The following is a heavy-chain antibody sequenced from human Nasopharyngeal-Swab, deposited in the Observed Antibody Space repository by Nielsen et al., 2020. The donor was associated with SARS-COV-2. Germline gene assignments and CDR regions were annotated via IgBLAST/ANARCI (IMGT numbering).Heavy chain of an antibody. V-gene: IGHV1-2*02. Sequence: ASVKVSCKTSGYTFTDYYIHWVRQVPGQGLEWVGCINPYSGDTKYAQKFQGRVTVTRDTSRSTAYIELRRLRSDDTAVYYCARDYYDNYDSDYWGQGTLVTVSS. CDR2: INPYSGDT. J-gene: IGHJ4*02. CDR1: GYTFTDYY. D-gene: IGHD3-22*01. CDR3: ARDYYDNYDSDY.